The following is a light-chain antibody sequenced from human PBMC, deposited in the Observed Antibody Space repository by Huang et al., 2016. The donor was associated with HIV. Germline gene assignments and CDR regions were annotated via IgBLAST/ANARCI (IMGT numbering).Light chain of an antibody. CDR1: QNISSF. CDR2: GAS. V-gene: IGKV3-11*01. Sequence: EIVLTQSPATLSLSPGGRATLSCRASQNISSFLAWYQQGAGQAPRLLIYGASNRATDIPARFSGSGSGTDFTLTINNLEPGDFAVYCCQQRFTFGPGTKVDIK. CDR3: QQRFT. J-gene: IGKJ3*01.